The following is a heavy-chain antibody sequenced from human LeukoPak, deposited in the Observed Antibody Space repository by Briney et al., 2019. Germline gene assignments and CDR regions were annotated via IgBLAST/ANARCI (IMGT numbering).Heavy chain of an antibody. CDR1: GFTFSSYS. Sequence: GGSLRLSCAASGFTFSSYSMNWVRQAPGKGLEWVSSISSSSSYIYYADSVKGRFTISRDNAKNSLYLQMNSLRAEDTAVYYCASYSSSGAFDIWGQGTMVTVSS. V-gene: IGHV3-21*01. CDR2: ISSSSSYI. D-gene: IGHD6-6*01. J-gene: IGHJ3*02. CDR3: ASYSSSGAFDI.